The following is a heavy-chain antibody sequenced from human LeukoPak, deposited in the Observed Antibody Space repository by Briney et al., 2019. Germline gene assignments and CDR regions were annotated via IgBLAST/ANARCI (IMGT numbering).Heavy chain of an antibody. J-gene: IGHJ4*02. CDR1: GYTFTSYA. CDR3: AREHAYYYDSSGTALTAEIKYYFDY. CDR2: INAGNGNT. D-gene: IGHD3-22*01. V-gene: IGHV1-3*03. Sequence: ASVKVSCKASGYTFTSYAMHWVRQAPGQRLEWMGWINAGNGNTKYSQEFQGRVTITRDTSASTAYMELSSLRSEDTAVYYCAREHAYYYDSSGTALTAEIKYYFDYWGQGTLVTVSS.